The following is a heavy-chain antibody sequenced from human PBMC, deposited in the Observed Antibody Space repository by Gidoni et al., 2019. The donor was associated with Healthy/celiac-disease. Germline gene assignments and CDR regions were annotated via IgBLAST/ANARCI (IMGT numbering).Heavy chain of an antibody. V-gene: IGHV1-69*06. CDR2: IIPIFGTA. CDR3: ARESGIVVVPAAPNWFDP. D-gene: IGHD2-2*01. CDR1: GGTFSSYA. J-gene: IGHJ5*02. Sequence: QVQLVQSGAAVTKPGSSVKVSCKASGGTFSSYAISWVRQAPGQGLEWMGGIIPIFGTANYAQKFQGRVTITADKSTSTAYMELSSLRSEDTAVYYCARESGIVVVPAAPNWFDPWGQGTLVTVSS.